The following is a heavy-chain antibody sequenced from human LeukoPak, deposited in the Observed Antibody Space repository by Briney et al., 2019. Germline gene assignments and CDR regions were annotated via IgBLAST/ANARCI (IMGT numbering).Heavy chain of an antibody. V-gene: IGHV4-34*01. D-gene: IGHD6-6*01. CDR1: GGSFSDYY. CDR3: AKTPTALVRGGYYFDS. Sequence: PSETLSLTCAVYGGSFSDYYWNWIRQSPRKGLEWIGEINHSGSTNYNPSLKTRVTISVDTSKNQFSLKLNSVTAADTAVYFCAKTPTALVRGGYYFDSWGQGTLVTVSS. J-gene: IGHJ4*02. CDR2: INHSGST.